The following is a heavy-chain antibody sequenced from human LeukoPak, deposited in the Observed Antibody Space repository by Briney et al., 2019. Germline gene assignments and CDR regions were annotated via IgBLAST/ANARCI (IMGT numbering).Heavy chain of an antibody. Sequence: GGSLRLSCAASGFTFSSHGMHWVRQAPGKGLEWVAVISYDGSNKYYADSVKGRFTISRDNSKNTLYLQMNSLRAEDTAVYYCAKDRLRYFDWLSGYFDYWGQGTLVTVSS. D-gene: IGHD3-9*01. V-gene: IGHV3-30*18. J-gene: IGHJ4*02. CDR1: GFTFSSHG. CDR3: AKDRLRYFDWLSGYFDY. CDR2: ISYDGSNK.